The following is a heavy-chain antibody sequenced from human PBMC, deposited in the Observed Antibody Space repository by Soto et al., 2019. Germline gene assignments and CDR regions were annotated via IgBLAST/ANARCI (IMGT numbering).Heavy chain of an antibody. V-gene: IGHV3-33*01. J-gene: IGHJ4*02. CDR1: GFTFSSYG. Sequence: PGGSLRLSCAASGFTFSSYGMHWVRQAPGKGLEWVAVIWYDGSNKYYADSVKGRFTISRDNSKNTLYLQMNSLRAEDTAVYYCARDTTDYSNYDYFDYWGQGTLVTVSS. CDR2: IWYDGSNK. CDR3: ARDTTDYSNYDYFDY. D-gene: IGHD4-4*01.